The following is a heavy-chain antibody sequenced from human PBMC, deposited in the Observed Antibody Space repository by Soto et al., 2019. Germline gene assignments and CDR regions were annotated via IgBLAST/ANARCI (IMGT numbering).Heavy chain of an antibody. V-gene: IGHV3-30*03. CDR2: ISGDGNDK. D-gene: IGHD1-26*01. CDR1: GFIFRNFG. J-gene: IGHJ4*02. CDR3: VQGASTAHQPLDS. Sequence: QVQLVESGGGVVQPGRSLRLSCAASGFIFRNFGMHWVRRAPGKGLEWVAVISGDGNDKYYPDSMKGRFTISRDNFNNTLYLQLNSLRPEDTAVYHCVQGASTAHQPLDSWGQGVRVTVSS.